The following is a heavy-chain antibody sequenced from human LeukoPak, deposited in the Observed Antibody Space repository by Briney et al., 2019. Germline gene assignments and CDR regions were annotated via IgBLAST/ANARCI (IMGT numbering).Heavy chain of an antibody. V-gene: IGHV4-59*08. D-gene: IGHD2-2*01. CDR1: GGSISSYY. Sequence: SETLSLTCTVSGGSISSYYWSWIRQPPGKGLEWIGYIYYSGSTNYNPSLKSRVAISVDTSKNQFSLKLSSVTAADTAVYYCARRAIVVVPAAPYYYYYMDVWGKGTTVTVSS. CDR3: ARRAIVVVPAAPYYYYYMDV. J-gene: IGHJ6*03. CDR2: IYYSGST.